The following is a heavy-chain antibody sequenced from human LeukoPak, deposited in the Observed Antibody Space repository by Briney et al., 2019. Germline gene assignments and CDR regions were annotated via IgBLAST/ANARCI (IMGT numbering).Heavy chain of an antibody. Sequence: GGSLRLSCTASQFTFSTYAMSWVRPAPGKGLERVSGISTSDSRTYYADSVKGRFVISRDNSKNTLYLQMNSLRAEDTAVYYCAKRAAAGSGYYNFFVDVWGNGTSVTVSS. CDR2: ISTSDSRT. CDR3: AKRAAAGSGYYNFFVDV. D-gene: IGHD6-13*01. V-gene: IGHV3-23*01. CDR1: QFTFSTYA. J-gene: IGHJ6*04.